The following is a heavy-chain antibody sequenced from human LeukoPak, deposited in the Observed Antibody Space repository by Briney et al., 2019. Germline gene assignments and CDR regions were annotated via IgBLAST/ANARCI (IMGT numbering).Heavy chain of an antibody. D-gene: IGHD2-2*01. V-gene: IGHV1-2*02. CDR2: INPNSGGT. Sequence: ASVKVSCKASGYTFTGYYMHWVRQAPGQGLEWMGWINPNSGGTNYAQKFQGRVTMTRDTSISTAYMELSRLRSDDTAVYYCARSFVVVPAAMGYCGQGTLVTVSS. CDR1: GYTFTGYY. CDR3: ARSFVVVPAAMGY. J-gene: IGHJ4*02.